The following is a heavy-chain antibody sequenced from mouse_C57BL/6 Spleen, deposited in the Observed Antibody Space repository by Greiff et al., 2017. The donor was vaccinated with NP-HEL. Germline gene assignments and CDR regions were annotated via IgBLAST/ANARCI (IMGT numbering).Heavy chain of an antibody. CDR1: GFTFSSYA. CDR3: TRDKKDDGYYRYAMDY. D-gene: IGHD2-3*01. V-gene: IGHV5-9-1*02. CDR2: ISSGGDYI. J-gene: IGHJ4*01. Sequence: EVKLQESGEGLVKPGGSLKLSCAASGFTFSSYAMSWVRQTPEKRLEWVAYISSGGDYIYYADTVKGRFTISRDNARNTLYLQMSSLKSEDTAMYYCTRDKKDDGYYRYAMDYWGQGTSVTVSS.